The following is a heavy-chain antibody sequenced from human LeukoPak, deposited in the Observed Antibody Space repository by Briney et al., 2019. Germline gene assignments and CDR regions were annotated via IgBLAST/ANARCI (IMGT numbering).Heavy chain of an antibody. CDR3: AKGDYYYDSSGYGEFDY. CDR1: GFTFDDYA. D-gene: IGHD3-22*01. V-gene: IGHV3-9*01. Sequence: PGGSLRLSCAASGFTFDDYAMHWVRQAPGKGLEWVSGISWNSGSIGYADSVKGRCTISRDNAKKSLYLQMNSLRAEDTGLYYCAKGDYYYDSSGYGEFDYWGQGTLVTVSS. CDR2: ISWNSGSI. J-gene: IGHJ4*02.